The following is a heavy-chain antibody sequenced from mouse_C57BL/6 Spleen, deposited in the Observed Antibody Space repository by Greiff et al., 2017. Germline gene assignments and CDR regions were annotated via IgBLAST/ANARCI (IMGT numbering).Heavy chain of an antibody. CDR3: TRSGVWGFAY. J-gene: IGHJ3*01. D-gene: IGHD2-10*02. CDR2: IDPETGGT. CDR1: GYTFTDYE. Sequence: QVQLQQSGAELVRPGASVTLSCKASGYTFTDYEMHWVKQTPVHGLEWIGAIDPETGGTAYNQKFKGKAILTADKSSSTAYMELRSLTSEDSAVXYCTRSGVWGFAYWGQGTLVTVSA. V-gene: IGHV1-15*01.